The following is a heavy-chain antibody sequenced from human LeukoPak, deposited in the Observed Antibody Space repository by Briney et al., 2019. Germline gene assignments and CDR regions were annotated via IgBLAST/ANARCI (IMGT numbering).Heavy chain of an antibody. D-gene: IGHD5-24*01. V-gene: IGHV3-72*01. CDR2: IRDKANSYTT. Sequence: GGSLRLSCAASGFTFGDHYMGWVRQAPGKGLEWVGRIRDKANSYTTEYAASVKGRFTISRDDSKNSLYLQMNSLRTEDTAVYYCALEMATIGFDYWGQGTLVTVSS. CDR1: GFTFGDHY. CDR3: ALEMATIGFDY. J-gene: IGHJ4*02.